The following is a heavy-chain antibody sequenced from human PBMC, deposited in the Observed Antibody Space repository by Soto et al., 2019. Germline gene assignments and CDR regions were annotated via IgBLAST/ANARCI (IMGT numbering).Heavy chain of an antibody. V-gene: IGHV3-30-3*01. D-gene: IGHD2-15*01. CDR2: ISYDGSNK. CDR1: GFTFSSYA. J-gene: IGHJ6*02. Sequence: GGSLRLSCAASGFTFSSYAMHWARQAPGKWLEWVAVISYDGSNKYYADSVKGRFTISRDNSKNTLYLQMNSLRAEDTAVYYCARVQRYCSGGSCYWTGPTTVTVYYYYGMDVWGQGXTVTVYS. CDR3: ARVQRYCSGGSCYWTGPTTVTVYYYYGMDV.